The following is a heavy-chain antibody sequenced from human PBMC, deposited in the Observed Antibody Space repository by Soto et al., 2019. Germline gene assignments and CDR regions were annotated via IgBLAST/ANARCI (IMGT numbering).Heavy chain of an antibody. Sequence: QVQLVQSGAEVKKPGASVKVSCKASGYTFTSYGISWVRQAPGQGLEWMGWISAYNGNTYYAQKLQGRVTMPSDTTTSKAYIELRSLQSDDTAVYYCARGTQQWLEYTPYDYWGQGTLVTVSS. J-gene: IGHJ4*02. V-gene: IGHV1-18*01. CDR3: ARGTQQWLEYTPYDY. CDR2: ISAYNGNT. CDR1: GYTFTSYG. D-gene: IGHD6-19*01.